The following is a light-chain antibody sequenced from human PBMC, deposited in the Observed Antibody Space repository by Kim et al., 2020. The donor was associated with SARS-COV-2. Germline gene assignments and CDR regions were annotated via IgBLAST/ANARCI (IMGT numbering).Light chain of an antibody. J-gene: IGLJ3*02. V-gene: IGLV3-19*01. CDR1: SLRSYY. Sequence: LGQTVRITGQGDSLRSYYPSWYQQKPGQAPVLVIYGKNNRPSGIPDRFSGSSSGNTASLTITGAQAEDEADYYCNSRDSSGNHWVFGGGTQLTVL. CDR2: GKN. CDR3: NSRDSSGNHWV.